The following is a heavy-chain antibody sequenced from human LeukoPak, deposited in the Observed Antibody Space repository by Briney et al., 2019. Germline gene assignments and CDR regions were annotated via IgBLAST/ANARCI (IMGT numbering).Heavy chain of an antibody. D-gene: IGHD2-15*01. V-gene: IGHV1-2*02. Sequence: APVKVSCKASGYTVTGYYMHWVRQAPGQGLEWMGWINPNSGGTNYAQKFQGRVTMTRDTSISPAYMELSRLRSDETAVYYCAREIPVYCSGGSSYLWGQGTLVTVSS. J-gene: IGHJ4*02. CDR1: GYTVTGYY. CDR3: AREIPVYCSGGSSYL. CDR2: INPNSGGT.